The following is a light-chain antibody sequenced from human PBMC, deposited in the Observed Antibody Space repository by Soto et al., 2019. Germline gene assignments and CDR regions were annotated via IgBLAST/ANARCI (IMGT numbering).Light chain of an antibody. CDR3: QQYGSSPPIT. CDR1: QSVSSSY. J-gene: IGKJ5*01. Sequence: EIVLTQSPGTLSLSPGESANLSCMASQSVSSSYLAWYQQKPGQAPRLLIYGASSRATGIPDRFSGSGSGTDFTLTISRLEPEDLAVYYCQQYGSSPPITFGQGTRLEIK. V-gene: IGKV3-20*01. CDR2: GAS.